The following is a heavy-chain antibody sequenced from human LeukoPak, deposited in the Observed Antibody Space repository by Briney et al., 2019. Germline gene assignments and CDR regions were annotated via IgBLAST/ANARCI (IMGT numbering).Heavy chain of an antibody. CDR3: ARGGFGPSDALDI. Sequence: GGSLRLSCEASGFSFTNFAMAWVRQAPGRELEWVAGISGSGGSTYYADSVKGRFTISRDNSKNTLYLQMNSLRAEDTAVYYCARGGFGPSDALDIWGQGTMVTVSS. D-gene: IGHD3-10*01. CDR2: ISGSGGST. J-gene: IGHJ3*02. V-gene: IGHV3-23*01. CDR1: GFSFTNFA.